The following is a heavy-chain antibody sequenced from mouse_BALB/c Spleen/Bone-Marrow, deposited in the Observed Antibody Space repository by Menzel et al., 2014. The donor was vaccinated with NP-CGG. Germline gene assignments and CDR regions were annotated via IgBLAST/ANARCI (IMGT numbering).Heavy chain of an antibody. J-gene: IGHJ2*01. CDR2: IYPCNGGT. Sequence: VQLQQSGPELVKPGASVKISCKASGYTFTDYNIHWVKQSHGKSLEWIGYIYPCNGGTGYNQKFESKATLTVDNSSSTAYMELRSLTSEDSAVYYCARLGRDYWGQGTTLTVSS. CDR1: GYTFTDYN. CDR3: ARLGRDY. V-gene: IGHV1S29*02. D-gene: IGHD4-1*01.